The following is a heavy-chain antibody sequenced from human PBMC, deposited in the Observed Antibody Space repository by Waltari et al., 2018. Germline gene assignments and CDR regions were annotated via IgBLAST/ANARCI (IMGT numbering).Heavy chain of an antibody. Sequence: QVQLVESGGGVVQPGRSLRLSCAASGFTFSSYGMHWVRQAPGKGLEWVAVIWYDGSNKYYADSVKGRFTISRDNSKNTLYLQMNSLRAEDTAVYYCAKGIDYGYSSSWYDYWGQGTLVTVSS. CDR1: GFTFSSYG. D-gene: IGHD6-13*01. J-gene: IGHJ4*02. CDR3: AKGIDYGYSSSWYDY. CDR2: IWYDGSNK. V-gene: IGHV3-33*06.